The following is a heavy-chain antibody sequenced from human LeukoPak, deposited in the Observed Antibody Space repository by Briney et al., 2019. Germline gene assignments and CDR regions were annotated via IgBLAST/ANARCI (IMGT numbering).Heavy chain of an antibody. D-gene: IGHD6-13*01. CDR3: ARAIIAAAGFDY. V-gene: IGHV1-46*01. Sequence: ASVKVSCKASGYTFTSYYMHWVRQAPGQGLEWMGIINPSGGSTSYAQKFQGRVTMTRDTSTSTVYMDLISLRSEDTAVYYCARAIIAAAGFDYWGQGTLVTVSS. J-gene: IGHJ4*02. CDR1: GYTFTSYY. CDR2: INPSGGST.